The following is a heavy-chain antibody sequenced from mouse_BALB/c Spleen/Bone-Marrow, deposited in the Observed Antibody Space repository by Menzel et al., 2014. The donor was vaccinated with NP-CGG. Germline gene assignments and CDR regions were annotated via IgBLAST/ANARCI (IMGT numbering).Heavy chain of an antibody. CDR3: GRGDY. J-gene: IGHJ2*01. V-gene: IGHV5-17*02. CDR1: GFNFSRFG. CDR2: ISSGSSSI. Sequence: EVHLVESGGGLVQPGGSRKLSCAASGFNFSRFGMHWVRQAPEKGLEWVAFISSGSSSIYYTDTVKGRFTISRDNPKNTLFLQMTSLRSEDTAMYYCGRGDYWGQGTTLTVSS.